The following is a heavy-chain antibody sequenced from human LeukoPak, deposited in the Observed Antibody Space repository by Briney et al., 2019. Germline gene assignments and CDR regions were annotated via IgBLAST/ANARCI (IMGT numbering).Heavy chain of an antibody. D-gene: IGHD3-22*01. V-gene: IGHV1-2*02. CDR3: ARGRDSSGYYYSDAFDI. J-gene: IGHJ3*02. CDR2: INPSSGGT. CDR1: GYTFTGYY. Sequence: GASVKVSCKASGYTFTGYYMHWVRQAPGQGLEWMGWINPSSGGTNYAQKFQGRVTMTRDTSISTAYMELSRLRSDDTAVYYCARGRDSSGYYYSDAFDIWGQGTMVTVSS.